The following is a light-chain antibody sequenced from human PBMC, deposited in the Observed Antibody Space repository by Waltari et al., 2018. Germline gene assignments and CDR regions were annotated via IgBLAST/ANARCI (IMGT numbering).Light chain of an antibody. J-gene: IGKJ3*01. CDR3: QQYAIAPFA. CDR1: QSVYSNY. CDR2: DAS. Sequence: EIVLTQSPGTLSLSPGDRATLSCRASQSVYSNYLAWYQKKPGQAPSLLIYDASNRATGIPDRFSGSGSGTDFSLTISRLEPEDFAVYYCQQYAIAPFAFGPGTKVDIK. V-gene: IGKV3-20*01.